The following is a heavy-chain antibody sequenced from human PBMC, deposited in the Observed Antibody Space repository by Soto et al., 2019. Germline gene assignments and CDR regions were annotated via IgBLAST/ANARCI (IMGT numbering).Heavy chain of an antibody. CDR3: TTDLTGDGGGYYYYYYMDV. J-gene: IGHJ6*03. V-gene: IGHV3-15*01. D-gene: IGHD7-27*01. CDR1: GFTFSNAW. CDR2: IKSKTDGGTT. Sequence: GGSLRLSCAASGFTFSNAWMSWVRQAPGKGLEWVGRIKSKTDGGTTDYAAPVKGRFTISRDDSKNTLYLQMNSLKTEDTAVYYCTTDLTGDGGGYYYYYYMDVWGKGTTVTVSS.